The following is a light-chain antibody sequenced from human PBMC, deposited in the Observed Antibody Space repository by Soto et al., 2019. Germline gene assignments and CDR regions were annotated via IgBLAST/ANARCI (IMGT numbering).Light chain of an antibody. CDR2: DAS. CDR3: QQRSNWPPIT. J-gene: IGKJ5*01. Sequence: EIWLTQFPGTLSLSPGERATLSCTASQSFNSNYLAWYQQKPGQAPRLLIHDASHRAAGIPARFSGSGFGTDFTLTISSLEPEDAAVYYCQQRSNWPPITFGQGTRLEIK. V-gene: IGKV3-11*01. CDR1: QSFNSN.